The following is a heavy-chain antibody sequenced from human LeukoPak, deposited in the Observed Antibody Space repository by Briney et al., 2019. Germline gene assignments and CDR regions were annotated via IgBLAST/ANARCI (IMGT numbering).Heavy chain of an antibody. J-gene: IGHJ4*02. CDR3: ARDVNALYYFDY. Sequence: GGSLRLSCAASGFTFTNYAMSWVRQAPGKGLEWVAATSVSGTTYYADSVMGRFTISRDNSKNTLYLQMNSLRAEDTAVYYCARDVNALYYFDYWGQGTLVTVSS. V-gene: IGHV3-23*01. CDR1: GFTFTNYA. D-gene: IGHD2/OR15-2a*01. CDR2: TSVSGTT.